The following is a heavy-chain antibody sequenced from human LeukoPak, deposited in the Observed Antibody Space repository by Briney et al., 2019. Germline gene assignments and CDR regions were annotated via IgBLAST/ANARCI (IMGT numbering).Heavy chain of an antibody. CDR2: INHSGST. V-gene: IGHV4-34*01. CDR3: ARGHLWFGELFYYYYGMDV. CDR1: GGSFSGYY. D-gene: IGHD3-10*01. Sequence: PSETMSLTCAVYGGSFSGYYWSWIRQPPGKGLEWIGEINHSGSTNYNPSLKSRVTISVDTSKNQFSLKLSSVTAADTAVYYCARGHLWFGELFYYYYGMDVWGQGTTVTVSS. J-gene: IGHJ6*02.